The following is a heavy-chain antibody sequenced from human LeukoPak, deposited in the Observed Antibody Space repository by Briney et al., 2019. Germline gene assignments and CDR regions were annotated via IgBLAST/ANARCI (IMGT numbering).Heavy chain of an antibody. CDR1: GYTLTELS. CDR3: ATSPPEDTAMVNGAFDI. D-gene: IGHD5-18*01. Sequence: ASVKVSCKVSGYTLTELSMHWVRRAPGKGLEWMGGFDPEDGETIYAQKFQGRVTMTEDTSTDTAYMELSSLRSEDTAVYYCATSPPEDTAMVNGAFDIWGQGTMVTVSS. J-gene: IGHJ3*02. V-gene: IGHV1-24*01. CDR2: FDPEDGET.